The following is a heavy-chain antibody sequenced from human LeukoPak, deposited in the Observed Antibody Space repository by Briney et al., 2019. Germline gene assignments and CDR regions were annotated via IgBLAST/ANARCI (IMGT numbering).Heavy chain of an antibody. J-gene: IGHJ5*02. CDR2: INCNGGGT. D-gene: IGHD2-21*01. CDR1: GYTFTGYY. V-gene: IGHV1-2*06. CDR3: ARDYGPYPGCSWFDP. Sequence: ASVKVSCKASGYTFTGYYIHWVRQAPGQGLEWMGRINCNGGGTSYAQKFQGRVTMTRDTSISTAYMELDRLTSDDTAVYYCARDYGPYPGCSWFDPWGQETLVTVSS.